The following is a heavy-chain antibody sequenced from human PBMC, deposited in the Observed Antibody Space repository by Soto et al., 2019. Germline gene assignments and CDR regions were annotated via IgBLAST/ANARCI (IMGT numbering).Heavy chain of an antibody. D-gene: IGHD5-12*01. Sequence: QVQLQVSGPGLVKPSETLSLTCTVSGDSISAYSWSWVRQPPGKGLEWIGNIHYNGNTKYSPSLKSRVTMSVDTSKNHFSLRLISVTAAYTAIYFCAREGNLGRWLQPLDFWGQGTLVTVSS. V-gene: IGHV4-59*01. CDR3: AREGNLGRWLQPLDF. J-gene: IGHJ4*02. CDR1: GDSISAYS. CDR2: IHYNGNT.